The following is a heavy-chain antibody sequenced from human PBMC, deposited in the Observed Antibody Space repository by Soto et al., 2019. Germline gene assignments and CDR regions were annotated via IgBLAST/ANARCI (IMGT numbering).Heavy chain of an antibody. CDR1: GFSLTTSGVG. J-gene: IGHJ3*01. V-gene: IGHV2-5*02. CDR2: IYWDYDK. CDR3: AHNDYYLNRHAFDF. D-gene: IGHD1-26*01. Sequence: QITLEESGPTLVKPTQTLTLTCTFSGFSLTTSGVGVGWIRQPPGKALEWLALIYWDYDKLYSPSLKSRVTTSNDTSKNQVVLTVTNMEPVATATYYCAHNDYYLNRHAFDFWGQGTMVTVSS.